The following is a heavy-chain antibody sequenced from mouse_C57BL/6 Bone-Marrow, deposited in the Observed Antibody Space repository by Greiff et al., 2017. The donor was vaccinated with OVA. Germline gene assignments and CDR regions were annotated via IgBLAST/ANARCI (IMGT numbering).Heavy chain of an antibody. CDR3: ARENGNYADYFDY. J-gene: IGHJ2*01. CDR1: GYTFTSYW. D-gene: IGHD2-1*01. V-gene: IGHV1-69*01. CDR2: IDPSDSYT. Sequence: VQLQQPGAELVMPGASVKLSCKASGYTFTSYWMHWVKQRPGQGLEWIGEIDPSDSYTNYNQKFKGKSTLTVDKSSNTAYMELSSLTSEDTAVDYCARENGNYADYFDYWGQGTTLTVSS.